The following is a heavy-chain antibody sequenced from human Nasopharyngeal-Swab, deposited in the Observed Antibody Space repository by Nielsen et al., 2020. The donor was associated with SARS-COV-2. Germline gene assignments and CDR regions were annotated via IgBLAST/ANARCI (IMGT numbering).Heavy chain of an antibody. CDR1: GGSFSTNG. CDR2: IIPIFGTA. Sequence: SVKVSCKASGGSFSTNGISWVRQAPGQGLEWMGGIIPIFGTANYAQKFQGRVTITADESTSTAYMELSSLRSEDTAVYYCARADYYDSSGYYEYYYYMDVWGKGTTVTVSS. CDR3: ARADYYDSSGYYEYYYYMDV. D-gene: IGHD3-22*01. V-gene: IGHV1-69*13. J-gene: IGHJ6*03.